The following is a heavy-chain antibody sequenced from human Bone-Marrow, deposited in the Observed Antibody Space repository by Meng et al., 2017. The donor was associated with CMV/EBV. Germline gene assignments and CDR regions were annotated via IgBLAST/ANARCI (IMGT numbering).Heavy chain of an antibody. J-gene: IGHJ4*02. D-gene: IGHD2-2*01. CDR1: GFTFDNYA. CDR2: VSWNSGDM. V-gene: IGHV3-9*01. Sequence: SLKISCAASGFTFDNYAMHWVRQAPGKGLEWVSSVSWNSGDMGYVDSVRGRFTISRDNSKNTLYLQMNSLRAEDTAVYYCGQSSTSQGPFDYWGQGTLVTVSS. CDR3: GQSSTSQGPFDY.